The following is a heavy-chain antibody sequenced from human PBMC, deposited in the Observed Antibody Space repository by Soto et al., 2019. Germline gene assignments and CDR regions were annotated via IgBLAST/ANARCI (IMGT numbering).Heavy chain of an antibody. J-gene: IGHJ6*03. Sequence: EVQLMESGGGLVQPGGSLRLSCAASGFTFSSYAMSWVRQAPGKGLEWVSAISGSGGSTYYADSVKGRFTISRDNSKNTLYLQMNSLRAEDTAVYYCELRSIVATKYYMDVWGKGTTVTVSS. CDR2: ISGSGGST. D-gene: IGHD5-12*01. CDR1: GFTFSSYA. V-gene: IGHV3-23*01. CDR3: ELRSIVATKYYMDV.